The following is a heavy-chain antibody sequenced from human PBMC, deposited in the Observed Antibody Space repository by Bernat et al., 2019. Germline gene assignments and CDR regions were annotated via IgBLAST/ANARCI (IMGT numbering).Heavy chain of an antibody. CDR2: ISYDGSNK. CDR3: ARDSRGWELHTYYFDY. V-gene: IGHV3-30-3*01. D-gene: IGHD1-26*01. Sequence: QVQLVESGGGVVQPGRSLRLSCAASGFTFSSYAMHWVRQAPGKGLEWVAVISYDGSNKYYADSVKGRFTISRDNSKNTLYLQMNSLRAEDTAVYYCARDSRGWELHTYYFDYWGQGTLVTVSS. J-gene: IGHJ4*02. CDR1: GFTFSSYA.